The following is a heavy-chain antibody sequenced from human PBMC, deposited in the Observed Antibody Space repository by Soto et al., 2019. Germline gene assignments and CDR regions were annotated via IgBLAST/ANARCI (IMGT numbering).Heavy chain of an antibody. J-gene: IGHJ6*02. CDR2: LYNTGST. Sequence: QVRLQESGPGLVKPSETLSLTCTVPGGSISRYYLSWIRQPPGKGLEWIGYLYNTGSTIYNPSLKSRVTRSVDSSKNQFSLKLTSVTAADAAEYYCARDLWGYCGTDCYPLDVWGQGTTVTVSS. CDR3: ARDLWGYCGTDCYPLDV. V-gene: IGHV4-59*01. D-gene: IGHD2-21*02. CDR1: GGSISRYY.